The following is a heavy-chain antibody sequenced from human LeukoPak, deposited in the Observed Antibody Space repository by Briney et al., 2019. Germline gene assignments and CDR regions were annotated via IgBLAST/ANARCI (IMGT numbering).Heavy chain of an antibody. V-gene: IGHV1-18*01. D-gene: IGHD1-1*01. CDR3: ARDIEVGGAWGTRDAFDI. CDR2: ISAYNGNT. CDR1: GYTFTSYG. Sequence: GASVKVSCKASGYTFTSYGISWVRQAPGQGLEWMGWISAYNGNTNYAQKLQGRVTMTTDTSTSTAYMELRSLRSDDTAVYYCARDIEVGGAWGTRDAFDIWGQGTMVTVSS. J-gene: IGHJ3*02.